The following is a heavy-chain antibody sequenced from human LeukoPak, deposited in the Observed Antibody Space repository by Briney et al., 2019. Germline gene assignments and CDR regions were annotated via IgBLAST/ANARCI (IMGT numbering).Heavy chain of an antibody. J-gene: IGHJ4*02. CDR2: LKRKTDGGTT. CDR1: GFIFTNAW. Sequence: GGSLRLSCAASGFIFTNAWMSWVRQAPGKGLEWVGRLKRKTDGGTTDYAVPVKGRFTISRDDSKNTLYLQMNSLKTEDTAVYYCTTGTGTTSDFDYWGQGTLVTVSS. CDR3: TTGTGTTSDFDY. D-gene: IGHD1-7*01. V-gene: IGHV3-15*01.